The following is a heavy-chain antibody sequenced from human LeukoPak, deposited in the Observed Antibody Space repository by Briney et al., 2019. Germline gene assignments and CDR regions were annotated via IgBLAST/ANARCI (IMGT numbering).Heavy chain of an antibody. V-gene: IGHV3-23*01. Sequence: GGSLRLSCAASGFTFSSYAMSWVRQAPGKGLEWVSAISGSGGSTYSADSVKGRFTISRDNSKNTLSLQMNSLRAEDTAVYYCARDMGFGELLSDYWGQGTLVTVSS. J-gene: IGHJ4*02. CDR3: ARDMGFGELLSDY. CDR2: ISGSGGST. CDR1: GFTFSSYA. D-gene: IGHD3-10*01.